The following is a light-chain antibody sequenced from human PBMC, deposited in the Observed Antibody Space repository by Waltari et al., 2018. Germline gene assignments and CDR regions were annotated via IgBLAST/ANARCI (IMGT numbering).Light chain of an antibody. Sequence: EIVLTQYPATLSLSPGARATLSCRASQSVSSYLAWYQQKPGQAPRLLIYDASNRATNIPARFSGSGSGTDFTLTISSLEPEDLAVYYCQQRSNWPPYTFGQGTKLEIK. J-gene: IGKJ2*01. CDR1: QSVSSY. CDR3: QQRSNWPPYT. V-gene: IGKV3-11*01. CDR2: DAS.